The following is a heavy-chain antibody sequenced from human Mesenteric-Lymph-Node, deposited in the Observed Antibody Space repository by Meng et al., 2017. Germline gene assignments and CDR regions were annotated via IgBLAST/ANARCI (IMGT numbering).Heavy chain of an antibody. CDR1: GYSLTEVS. Sequence: ASVKVSCKVSGYSLTEVSVHWVRQAPGKGLEWMGWINPNSGGTNYAQKFQGRVTMTRDTSISTAYMELSRLRSDDTAVYYCASREGYYYYYGMDVWGQGTTVTVSS. CDR3: ASREGYYYYYGMDV. CDR2: INPNSGGT. D-gene: IGHD1-26*01. V-gene: IGHV1-2*02. J-gene: IGHJ6*02.